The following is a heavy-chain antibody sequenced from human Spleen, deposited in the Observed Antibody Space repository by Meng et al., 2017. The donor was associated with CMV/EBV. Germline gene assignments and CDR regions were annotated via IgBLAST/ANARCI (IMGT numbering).Heavy chain of an antibody. V-gene: IGHV3-21*01. J-gene: IGHJ4*02. CDR1: GFTFSSDW. CDR3: AGSLMVRGVTSDY. Sequence: GESLKISCAASGFTFSSDWMHWVRQAPGKGLVWVSSISSSSSYIYYADSVKGRFTISRDNAKNSLYLQMNSLRAEDTAVYYCAGSLMVRGVTSDYWGQGTLVTVSS. CDR2: ISSSSSYI. D-gene: IGHD3-10*01.